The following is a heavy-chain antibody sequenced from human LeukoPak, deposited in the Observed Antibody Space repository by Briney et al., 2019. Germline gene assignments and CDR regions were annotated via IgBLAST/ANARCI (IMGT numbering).Heavy chain of an antibody. D-gene: IGHD6-13*01. Sequence: PSETLSLTCTVSGGSISSGGYYWSWIRQHPGKGPEWIGYIYYSGSTNYNPSLKSRVTISVDTSKNQFSLKLSSVTAADTAVYYCARVGYLAAVDYWGQGTLVTVSS. V-gene: IGHV4-61*08. CDR1: GGSISSGGYY. CDR3: ARVGYLAAVDY. J-gene: IGHJ4*02. CDR2: IYYSGST.